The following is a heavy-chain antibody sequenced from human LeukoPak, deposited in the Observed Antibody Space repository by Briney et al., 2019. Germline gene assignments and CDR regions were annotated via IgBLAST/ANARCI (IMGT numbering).Heavy chain of an antibody. V-gene: IGHV1-46*01. CDR1: GYTFTNYY. J-gene: IGHJ4*02. Sequence: GPVKVSCKASGYTFTNYYMHWVRQAPGQGLEWMGIINPSGGGTSYAQKFRGRLTMTRDTSTTTVYMELSSLRSEDTAVYYCARDRMGGFDYWGQGTLVTVSS. CDR3: ARDRMGGFDY. CDR2: INPSGGGT. D-gene: IGHD3-16*01.